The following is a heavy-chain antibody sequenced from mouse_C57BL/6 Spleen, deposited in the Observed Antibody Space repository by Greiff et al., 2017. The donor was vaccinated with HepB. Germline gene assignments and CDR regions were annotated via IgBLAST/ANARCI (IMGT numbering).Heavy chain of an antibody. CDR2: IWRGGST. Sequence: VKLMESGPGLVQPSQSLSITCTVSGFSLTSYGVHWVRQSPGKGLEWLGVIWRGGSTDYNAAFMSRLSITKDNSKSQVCFKMNSLQADDTAIYYCAKENYGSSYGYFDVWGTGTTVTVSS. J-gene: IGHJ1*03. CDR1: GFSLTSYG. D-gene: IGHD1-1*01. CDR3: AKENYGSSYGYFDV. V-gene: IGHV2-5*01.